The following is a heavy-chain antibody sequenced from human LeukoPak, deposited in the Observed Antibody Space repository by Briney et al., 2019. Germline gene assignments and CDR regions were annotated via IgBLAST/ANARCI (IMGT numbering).Heavy chain of an antibody. CDR3: ARSVGATMRKNLYFDY. CDR1: GFAFSSYA. CDR2: VSYDGGSK. V-gene: IGHV3-30*14. J-gene: IGHJ4*02. Sequence: PGRSLRLSCAASGFAFSSYAIHWVRQGPGKGLEWVALVSYDGGSKYYADSVKGRFTVSRDNSKNTLDLQMNSLRAEDTAVYYCARSVGATMRKNLYFDYWGQGTLVTVSS. D-gene: IGHD1-26*01.